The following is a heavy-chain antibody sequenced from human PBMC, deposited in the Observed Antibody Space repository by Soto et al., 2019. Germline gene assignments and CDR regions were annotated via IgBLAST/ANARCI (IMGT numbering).Heavy chain of an antibody. D-gene: IGHD6-13*01. CDR2: ISGSGGST. CDR1: ASAFTFSSYV. Sequence: GGSLRLSCAASASAFTFSSYVMSWVRQAPGKGLEWVSAISGSGGSTYYAGSVKGRFTISRDNSKNTLYLQMNSLRAEDTAVYYCATTAAGFDYWGQGTLVTVSS. J-gene: IGHJ4*02. CDR3: ATTAAGFDY. V-gene: IGHV3-23*01.